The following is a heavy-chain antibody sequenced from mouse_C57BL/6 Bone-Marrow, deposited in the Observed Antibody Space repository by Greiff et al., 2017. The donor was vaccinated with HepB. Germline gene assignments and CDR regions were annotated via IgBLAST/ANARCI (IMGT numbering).Heavy chain of an antibody. CDR1: GYTFTSYW. D-gene: IGHD2-5*01. Sequence: QVQLQQPGAELVKPGASVKMSCKASGYTFTSYWITWVKQRPGQGLEWIGDIYPGSGSTNYNEKFKSKATLTVDTSSSTAYMQLSSLTSEDSAVYYCARGDSNYVHWYFDVGGRGTAVTVSA. CDR3: ARGDSNYVHWYFDV. J-gene: IGHJ1*03. V-gene: IGHV1-55*01. CDR2: IYPGSGST.